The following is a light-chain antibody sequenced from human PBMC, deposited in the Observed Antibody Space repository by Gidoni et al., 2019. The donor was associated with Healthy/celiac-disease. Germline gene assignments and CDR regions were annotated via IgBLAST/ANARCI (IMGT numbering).Light chain of an antibody. Sequence: QSALTQPASVSASPGLSITISCTGTSSDTGSYNLVSWYQQHPGKAPKLMIYEGSTRPSGVSNRFSGSKSGNTASLTISGLQAEDEADYYCCSYAGSRVFGGGTKLTVL. V-gene: IGLV2-23*01. CDR1: SSDTGSYNL. CDR3: CSYAGSRV. J-gene: IGLJ3*02. CDR2: EGS.